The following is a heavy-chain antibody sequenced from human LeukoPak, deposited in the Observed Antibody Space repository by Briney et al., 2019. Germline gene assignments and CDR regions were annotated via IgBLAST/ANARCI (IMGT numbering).Heavy chain of an antibody. CDR3: ARSGRIAAPGTWFDP. J-gene: IGHJ5*02. CDR2: INPKSGGT. CDR1: GYTFTGYF. V-gene: IGHV1-2*02. Sequence: GASVKVSCKASGYTFTGYFIHWVRQAPGQGLEWMGWINPKSGGTNYAQNFQGRLTMTRDTSITTAYMELSRPKSDDTAVYYCARSGRIAAPGTWFDPWGQGTLVAVSS. D-gene: IGHD6-13*01.